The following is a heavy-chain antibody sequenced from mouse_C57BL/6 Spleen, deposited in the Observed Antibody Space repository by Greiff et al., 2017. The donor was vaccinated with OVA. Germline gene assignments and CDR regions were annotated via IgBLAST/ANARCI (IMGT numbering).Heavy chain of an antibody. CDR3: SKWGLLGAMDY. D-gene: IGHD3-1*01. V-gene: IGHV1-54*01. CDR2: INPGSGGT. J-gene: IGHJ4*01. Sequence: VQLQQSGAELVRPGPSVKVSCKASGYAFTNYLIEWVKQRPGQGLEWIGVINPGSGGTNYNEKFKGKATMTADKSSSTAYMQLSSLTSEDSAVYFCSKWGLLGAMDYWGQGTSVTVSS. CDR1: GYAFTNYL.